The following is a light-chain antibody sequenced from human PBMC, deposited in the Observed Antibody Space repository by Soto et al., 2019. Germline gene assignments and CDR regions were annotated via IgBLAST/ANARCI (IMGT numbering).Light chain of an antibody. V-gene: IGLV2-8*01. Sequence: QSALTQPPSASGSPGQSVTISCTGTSSDVGGYNFVSWYQQHPGKAPKLMIYEVSKRPSGVPDRCSGSKSGNTASLTVSGLQAEDEADYYCSSYAGTNNPYVFGTGTKVTVL. CDR3: SSYAGTNNPYV. CDR2: EVS. J-gene: IGLJ1*01. CDR1: SSDVGGYNF.